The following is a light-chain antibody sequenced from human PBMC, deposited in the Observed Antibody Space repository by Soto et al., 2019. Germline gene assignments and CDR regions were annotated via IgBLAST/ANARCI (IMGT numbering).Light chain of an antibody. CDR1: SSDVGNYNL. CDR3: CSYSGSNTYV. Sequence: QSALTQPASVSGSPGQSITISCTGTSSDVGNYNLVSWYQHHPGKAPKVVIYEGSKRPSGVSHRFSGFKSGNTASLTISGLXAXXXADYHCCSYSGSNTYVFGTGTKV. V-gene: IGLV2-23*01. J-gene: IGLJ1*01. CDR2: EGS.